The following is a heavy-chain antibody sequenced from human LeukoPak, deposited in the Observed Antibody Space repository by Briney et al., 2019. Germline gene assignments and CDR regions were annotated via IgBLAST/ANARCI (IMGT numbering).Heavy chain of an antibody. CDR3: ACSSYYDFWSGYLYYYYGMDV. V-gene: IGHV3-33*01. J-gene: IGHJ6*02. CDR1: GFTFSSYG. D-gene: IGHD3-3*01. CDR2: IWYDGGNK. Sequence: GGSLRLSCAASGFTFSSYGMHWVRQAPGKGLEWVAVIWYDGGNKYYADSVKGRFTISRDNSKNTLYLQMNSLRAEDTAVYYCACSSYYDFWSGYLYYYYGMDVWGQGTTVTVSS.